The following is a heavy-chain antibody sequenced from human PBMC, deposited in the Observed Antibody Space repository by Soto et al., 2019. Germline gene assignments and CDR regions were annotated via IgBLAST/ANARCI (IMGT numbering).Heavy chain of an antibody. Sequence: TSETLSLTCTVSGGSISSSSYYWGWIRQPPGKGLEWIGSIYYSGSTYYNPSLKSRVTISVDTSKNQFSLKLSSVTAADTAVYYCARAYYDFWSGYPSFDYWGQGTLVTVSS. CDR2: IYYSGST. J-gene: IGHJ4*02. CDR3: ARAYYDFWSGYPSFDY. CDR1: GGSISSSSYY. V-gene: IGHV4-39*01. D-gene: IGHD3-3*01.